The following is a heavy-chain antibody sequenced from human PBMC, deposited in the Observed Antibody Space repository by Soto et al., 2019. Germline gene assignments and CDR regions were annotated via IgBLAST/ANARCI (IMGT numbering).Heavy chain of an antibody. CDR3: ARDTNRVTGESADYMDV. CDR2: INPSGGST. V-gene: IGHV1-46*03. J-gene: IGHJ6*03. D-gene: IGHD3-10*01. CDR1: GYTFTSYY. Sequence: QVQLVQSGAEVKKPGASVKVSCKASGYTFTSYYMHWVRQAPGQGLEWMGIINPSGGSTSYAQKFHGRVTMTRDTSTSTVYMELSSLRSEDTAVYYCARDTNRVTGESADYMDVWGKGTTVTVSS.